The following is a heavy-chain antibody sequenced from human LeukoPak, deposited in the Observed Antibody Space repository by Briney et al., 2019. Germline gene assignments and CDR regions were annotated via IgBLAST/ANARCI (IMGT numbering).Heavy chain of an antibody. CDR3: ARISSISYYFDC. J-gene: IGHJ4*02. CDR2: IKLDGSEK. CDR1: GFTFSSFW. V-gene: IGHV3-7*01. Sequence: GGSLRLSCAASGFTFSSFWMTWVRQAPGKGLEWVANIKLDGSEKYYVDSVKGRFTVSRDNAKNSLYLQMNSLRAEDTAVYYCARISSISYYFDCWGLGTLVTVSS.